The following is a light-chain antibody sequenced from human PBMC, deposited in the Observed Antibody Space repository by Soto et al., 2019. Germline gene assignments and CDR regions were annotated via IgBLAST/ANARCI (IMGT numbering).Light chain of an antibody. CDR1: KIFISCY. Sequence: EIVLTQSPGTLSLSPGERATLSCRAFKIFISCYLSWSQQNLGQAPSLFLYGVSSIPTGIPNRFCGSGSGTYFILTISRLEPEDFAVYYCQQSKTFAKGTKVDIK. CDR3: QQSKT. CDR2: GVS. J-gene: IGKJ1*01. V-gene: IGKV3-20*01.